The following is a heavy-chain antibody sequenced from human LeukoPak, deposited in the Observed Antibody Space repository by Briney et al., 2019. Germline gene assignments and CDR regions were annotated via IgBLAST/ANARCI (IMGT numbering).Heavy chain of an antibody. CDR2: SGSGGST. CDR1: GLTLSRYA. J-gene: IGHJ4*02. D-gene: IGHD6-13*01. V-gene: IGHV3-23*01. Sequence: QPGGSLRLSCVASGLTLSRYAMSWVRQAPGKGLEWLSGSGGSTQYADSVKGRFNISRDNSKNTLYLQMNSLRAEDTAVYYCAKGPGYSSTWRFDYWGQGTLVTVSS. CDR3: AKGPGYSSTWRFDY.